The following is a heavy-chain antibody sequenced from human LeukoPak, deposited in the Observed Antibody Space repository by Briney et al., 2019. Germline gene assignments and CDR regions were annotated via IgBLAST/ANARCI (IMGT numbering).Heavy chain of an antibody. CDR1: GGSFSGYY. Sequence: PSETLSLTCAVFGGSFSGYYWSWIRQSPEKGLEWIGEMSHTGATNYNPSLKSRVTVSVDTSKKQFSLNLRSVTAADTAVYYCARERVGYNFDYWGQGTLVTVSS. CDR3: ARERVGYNFDY. J-gene: IGHJ4*02. V-gene: IGHV4-34*01. CDR2: MSHTGAT. D-gene: IGHD2-8*02.